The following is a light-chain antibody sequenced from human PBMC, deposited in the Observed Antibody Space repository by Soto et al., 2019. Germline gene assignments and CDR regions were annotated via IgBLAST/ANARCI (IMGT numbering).Light chain of an antibody. CDR2: EVS. CDR3: SSFTNTITRYA. CDR1: SSDVGGYNY. V-gene: IGLV2-14*01. J-gene: IGLJ1*01. Sequence: LTQPASVSGSPGQSITISCTGTSSDVGGYNYVSWFQHHPGKAPKLIIYEVSYRPSGVSNRFSGSKSGDTASLTISGLQAEDEADYYCSSFTNTITRYAFGTGTKVTVL.